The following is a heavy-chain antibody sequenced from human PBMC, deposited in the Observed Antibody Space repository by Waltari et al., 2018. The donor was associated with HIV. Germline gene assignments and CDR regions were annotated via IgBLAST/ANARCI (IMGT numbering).Heavy chain of an antibody. CDR3: ARDVGIAVPGKNWFDP. CDR2: ISSSSSSI. CDR1: GFTFGSYS. D-gene: IGHD6-19*01. J-gene: IGHJ5*02. V-gene: IGHV3-48*02. Sequence: EVHLVESGGGLVQPGGSLRLSCAASGFTFGSYSMNWVRQAPGKGLDWLSYISSSSSSIYYADSVKGRLTISRDNAKNSLYLQMNSLRDDDTAVYYCARDVGIAVPGKNWFDPWGQGTLVTVSS.